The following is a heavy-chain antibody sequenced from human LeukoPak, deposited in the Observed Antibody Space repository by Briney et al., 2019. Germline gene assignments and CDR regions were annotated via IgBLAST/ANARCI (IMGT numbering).Heavy chain of an antibody. V-gene: IGHV6-1*01. D-gene: IGHD2-15*01. CDR2: TYYRSKWYN. CDR3: ASNKAATPFYFDY. J-gene: IGHJ4*02. CDR1: GDSVSSNNAT. Sequence: SQTLSLTCAISGDSVSSNNATWNWIRQSPSRGLEWLGRTYYRSKWYNDYGVPVKSRITVNPDTSKNQFSLQLNSVTPEDTAVYYCASNKAATPFYFDYWGQGTLVTVSS.